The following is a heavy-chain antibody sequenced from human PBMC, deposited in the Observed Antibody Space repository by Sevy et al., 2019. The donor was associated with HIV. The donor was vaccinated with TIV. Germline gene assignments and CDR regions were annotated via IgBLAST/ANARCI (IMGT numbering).Heavy chain of an antibody. J-gene: IGHJ4*02. D-gene: IGHD4-17*01. V-gene: IGHV4-34*01. Sequence: SETLSLTCAVYGESFSNYYWSWIRLSPGKGLESVGEIDHSGRSDYNPSLKSRVTMSVDTSKNQFSLKLTYVTAADTAVYYCARGPKPLRSDYGDYRGVGYYFDSWGQRTLVTVSS. CDR1: GESFSNYY. CDR3: ARGPKPLRSDYGDYRGVGYYFDS. CDR2: IDHSGRS.